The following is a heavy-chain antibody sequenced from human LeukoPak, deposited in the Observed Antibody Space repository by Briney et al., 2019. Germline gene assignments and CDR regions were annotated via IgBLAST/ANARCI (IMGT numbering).Heavy chain of an antibody. D-gene: IGHD5-12*01. CDR3: ARGGWLHTPEYFQH. Sequence: ASVKVSCXASGGTFSSYTISWVRQAPGQGLVWMGRIIPILGIANYAQKFQGRVTITADKSTSTAYMELSSLRSEDTAVYYCARGGWLHTPEYFQHWGQGTLVTVSS. CDR2: IIPILGIA. V-gene: IGHV1-69*02. CDR1: GGTFSSYT. J-gene: IGHJ1*01.